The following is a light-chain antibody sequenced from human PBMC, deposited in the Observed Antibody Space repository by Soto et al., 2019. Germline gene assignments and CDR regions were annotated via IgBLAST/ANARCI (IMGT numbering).Light chain of an antibody. V-gene: IGLV2-14*01. CDR2: EVN. CDR1: SSEIGAYDH. J-gene: IGLJ1*01. Sequence: QSALAEAACLSGSPGQSITICCAGTSSEIGAYDHVSWFQQQPGKAPTLMIAEVNNRPAGVSNSFSGSKSGNTAYLTITRLQVEDQGEYFCFSSTTTSADVFXTGTKVPV. CDR3: FSSTTTSADV.